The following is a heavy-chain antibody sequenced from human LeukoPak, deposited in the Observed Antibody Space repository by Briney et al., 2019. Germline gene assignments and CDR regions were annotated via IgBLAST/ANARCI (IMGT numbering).Heavy chain of an antibody. CDR2: INPNSGGT. Sequence: ASVKVSCKASGYTFTGYYMHWVRQAPGQGLEWMGWINPNSGGTNYAQKFQGRVTMTRDTSISTAYMELSGLRSDDTAVYYCARVPGNSSSWSLFDYWGQGTLVTVSS. D-gene: IGHD6-13*01. J-gene: IGHJ4*02. CDR1: GYTFTGYY. V-gene: IGHV1-2*02. CDR3: ARVPGNSSSWSLFDY.